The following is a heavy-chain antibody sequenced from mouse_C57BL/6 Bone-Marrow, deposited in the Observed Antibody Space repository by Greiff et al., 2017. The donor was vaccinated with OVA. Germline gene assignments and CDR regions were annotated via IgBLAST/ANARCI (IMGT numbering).Heavy chain of an antibody. V-gene: IGHV1-19*01. Sequence: VQLQQSGPVLVKPGASVKMSCKASGYTFTDYYMNWVKQSHGKSLEWIGVINPYNGGTSYNQKFKGKATLTVDKSSSTAYMELNSLTAEDSAVYYCARPWGGWFDYWGQGTTLTVSS. D-gene: IGHD2-3*01. J-gene: IGHJ2*01. CDR2: INPYNGGT. CDR3: ARPWGGWFDY. CDR1: GYTFTDYY.